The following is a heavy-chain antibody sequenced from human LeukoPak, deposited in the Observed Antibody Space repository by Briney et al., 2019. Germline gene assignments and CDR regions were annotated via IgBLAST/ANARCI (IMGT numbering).Heavy chain of an antibody. D-gene: IGHD2-2*01. CDR1: GFTFSDYY. J-gene: IGHJ6*02. CDR2: ITNSSSYT. CDR3: ARGGFCSGTSCSPSAPSPYYYYGMDD. Sequence: GGSLRLSCAASGFTFSDYYMSWIRQAPGKGLEWVSYITNSSSYTNYADSVKGRFTISRDNAKNSLYLQINSLRAEDTAVYYCARGGFCSGTSCSPSAPSPYYYYGMDDWGQGTTVTVSS. V-gene: IGHV3-11*06.